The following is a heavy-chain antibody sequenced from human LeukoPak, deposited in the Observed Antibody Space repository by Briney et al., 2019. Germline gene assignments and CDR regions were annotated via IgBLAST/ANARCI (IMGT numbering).Heavy chain of an antibody. CDR2: IYYSGTT. CDR3: ARDDCSTTSCQYFYGMDV. CDR1: GGSISSSSDY. V-gene: IGHV4-39*02. Sequence: SETLSLTCTVSGGSISSSSDYWGWIRQPPGKGPEWIGTIYYSGTTYYNPSLKSRVTISVDTSKNQLFLKLTSVHATHPDRYGYARDDCSTTSCQYFYGMDVWGQGTTVTVSS. J-gene: IGHJ6*02. D-gene: IGHD2-2*01.